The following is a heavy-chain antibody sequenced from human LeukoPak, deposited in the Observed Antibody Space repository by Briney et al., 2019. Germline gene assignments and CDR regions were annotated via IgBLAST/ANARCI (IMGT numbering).Heavy chain of an antibody. CDR3: AREGSSWYGSWFDP. V-gene: IGHV4-59*01. CDR1: YDSISSYY. J-gene: IGHJ5*02. Sequence: SETLSLTCTVAYDSISSYYWSWIRQPPGKGLEWIGYIHNSGSTMYNPSLKSRLAMSLDTSKNQFSLKLSSVTAADTAVYYCAREGSSWYGSWFDPWGQGTLVTVSS. CDR2: IHNSGST. D-gene: IGHD6-13*01.